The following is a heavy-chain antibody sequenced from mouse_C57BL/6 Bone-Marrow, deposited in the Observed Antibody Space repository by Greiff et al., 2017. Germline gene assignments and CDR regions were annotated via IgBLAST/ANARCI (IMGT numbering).Heavy chain of an antibody. Sequence: QVQLQQQSGAELARPGASVKMSCKASGYTFTSYTMHWVKQRPGQGLEWIGYINPSSGYTKYNQKFKDKATLTADKSSSTAYMQLSSLTSEDSAVYYCARARNSYGYLAWFAYWGQGTLVTVSA. CDR1: GYTFTSYT. V-gene: IGHV1-4*01. D-gene: IGHD2-2*01. CDR3: ARARNSYGYLAWFAY. J-gene: IGHJ3*01. CDR2: INPSSGYT.